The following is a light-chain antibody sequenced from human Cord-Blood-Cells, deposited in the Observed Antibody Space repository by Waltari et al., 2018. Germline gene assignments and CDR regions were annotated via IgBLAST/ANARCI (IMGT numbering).Light chain of an antibody. Sequence: VGDRVTITCRASQSISSWLAWYQQKPGKAPKLLIYDASSLESGVPSRFSGSGSGTEFTLTISSLQPDDFATYYCQQYNSYSHTFGQGTKLEIK. V-gene: IGKV1-5*01. CDR1: QSISSW. CDR2: DAS. J-gene: IGKJ2*01. CDR3: QQYNSYSHT.